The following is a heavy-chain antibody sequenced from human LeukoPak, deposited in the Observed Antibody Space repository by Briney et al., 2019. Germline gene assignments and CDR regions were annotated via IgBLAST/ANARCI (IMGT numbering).Heavy chain of an antibody. CDR1: GGSISNYY. Sequence: SETLSLTCTVSGGSISNYYWSWIRQPAGKGLEWIGRIYTSGSTNYNPSLKSRVTMSVDTSKNQFSLKLSSVTAADTAVYYCAREESDYVWRSYRNTLDYWGQGTLVTVSS. V-gene: IGHV4-4*07. J-gene: IGHJ4*02. CDR2: IYTSGST. CDR3: AREESDYVWRSYRNTLDY. D-gene: IGHD3-16*02.